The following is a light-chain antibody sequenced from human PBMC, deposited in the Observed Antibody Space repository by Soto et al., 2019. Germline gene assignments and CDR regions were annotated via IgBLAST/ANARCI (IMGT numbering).Light chain of an antibody. CDR3: QHLGT. V-gene: IGKV1-39*01. Sequence: DIQMTQSPSSLSASVGDRVTITCRASQSISSYLNWYQQKPGKAPKLLIYAASSLQSGVPSRFSGSGSGTDFTLTISILQPEDFATYYCQHLGTFGQGTKLEIK. CDR1: QSISSY. CDR2: AAS. J-gene: IGKJ2*02.